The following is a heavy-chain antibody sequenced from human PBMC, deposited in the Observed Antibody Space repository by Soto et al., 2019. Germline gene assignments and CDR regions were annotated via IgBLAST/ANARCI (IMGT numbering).Heavy chain of an antibody. CDR3: TTLPPNYDILTGYYRGSGESDY. CDR1: GFTFSNAW. V-gene: IGHV3-15*01. J-gene: IGHJ4*02. CDR2: IKSKTDGGTT. Sequence: GGSLRLSCAASGFTFSNAWMSWVRQAPGKGLEWVGRIKSKTDGGTTDYAAPVKGRFTISRDDSKNTLYLQMNSLKTEDTAVYYCTTLPPNYDILTGYYRGSGESDYWGQGTLVTVSS. D-gene: IGHD3-9*01.